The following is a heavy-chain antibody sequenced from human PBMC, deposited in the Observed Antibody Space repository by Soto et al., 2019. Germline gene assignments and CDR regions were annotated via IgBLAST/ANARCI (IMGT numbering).Heavy chain of an antibody. Sequence: PGGSLRLSCAASGFTFSNAWMSWVRQAPGKGLEWVGRIKSKTDGGTTDYAAPVKGRFTISRDDSKNTLYLQMNSLKTEDTAVYYCATLGYYYYGMDVWGQGTTVTVSS. V-gene: IGHV3-15*01. CDR1: GFTFSNAW. CDR2: IKSKTDGGTT. J-gene: IGHJ6*02. CDR3: ATLGYYYYGMDV.